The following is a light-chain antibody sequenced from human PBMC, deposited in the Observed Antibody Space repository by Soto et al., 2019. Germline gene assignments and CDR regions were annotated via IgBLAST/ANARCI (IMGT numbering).Light chain of an antibody. V-gene: IGKV3-15*01. CDR3: QQYINWTPTYT. CDR2: SAS. J-gene: IGKJ2*01. CDR1: QSISSN. Sequence: EIVMTQSPATLSVSPGERATLSCRASQSISSNLAWYQQKPGQAPRLLIYSASTRATGIPARFSGSGSETEFTLTISSLQSEDVAVYYCQQYINWTPTYTFGQGTKLEIK.